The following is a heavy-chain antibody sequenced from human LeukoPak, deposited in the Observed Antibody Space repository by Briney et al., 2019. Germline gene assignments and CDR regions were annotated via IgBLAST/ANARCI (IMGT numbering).Heavy chain of an antibody. D-gene: IGHD1-14*01. CDR1: GFTFDDYT. J-gene: IGHJ5*02. V-gene: IGHV3-43*01. Sequence: GGSLRLSCAASGFTFDDYTMHWVRQAPGKGLEWVSLISWDGDNTYYANSVKGRLTISRDNSKNSLYLQMNSLRTEDTAFYYCAKGTRKSTLNWLDPWGQGTLVTVSS. CDR2: ISWDGDNT. CDR3: AKGTRKSTLNWLDP.